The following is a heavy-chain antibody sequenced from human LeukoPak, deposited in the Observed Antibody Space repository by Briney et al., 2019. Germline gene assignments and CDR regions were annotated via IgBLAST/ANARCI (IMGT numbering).Heavy chain of an antibody. CDR2: ISWNSARI. Sequence: GGSLRLSCAASGFTFDDYAMHWVRRAPGKGLEWVSGISWNSARIDYADSVKGRFTISRDNAKNSLYLQMNSLRAEDMALYYCAKDSDYDFARGYFDYWGQGTLVTVSS. V-gene: IGHV3-9*03. J-gene: IGHJ4*02. D-gene: IGHD3-3*01. CDR1: GFTFDDYA. CDR3: AKDSDYDFARGYFDY.